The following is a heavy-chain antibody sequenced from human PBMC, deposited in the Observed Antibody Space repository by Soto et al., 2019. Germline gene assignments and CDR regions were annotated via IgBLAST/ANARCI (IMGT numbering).Heavy chain of an antibody. V-gene: IGHV1-69*01. J-gene: IGHJ6*02. D-gene: IGHD1-26*01. CDR1: GGTFSSYA. CDR2: IIPIFGTA. CDR3: ARDSFSGSFDYYYYGMDV. Sequence: QVQLVQSGAEVQKPGSSVKVSCKASGGTFSSYAISWVRQAPGQGLEWMGGIIPIFGTANYAQKFQGRVTITADESTSTAYMELSSLRSEDTAVYYCARDSFSGSFDYYYYGMDVWGQGTTVTVSS.